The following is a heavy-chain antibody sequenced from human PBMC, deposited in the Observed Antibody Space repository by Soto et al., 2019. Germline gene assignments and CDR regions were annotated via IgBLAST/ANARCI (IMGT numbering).Heavy chain of an antibody. Sequence: EVQLLESGGGLVQPGGSLRLSCAASGFTFSSYAMRWVRQAPGKGMEWVSAISGSGGSTYYADSVKGRFTISRDNSKNPLYLQINSLRAEDTALYYCARRGIGSYYDYWGQGTLVTVSS. CDR2: ISGSGGST. CDR3: ARRGIGSYYDY. D-gene: IGHD1-26*01. V-gene: IGHV3-23*01. CDR1: GFTFSSYA. J-gene: IGHJ4*02.